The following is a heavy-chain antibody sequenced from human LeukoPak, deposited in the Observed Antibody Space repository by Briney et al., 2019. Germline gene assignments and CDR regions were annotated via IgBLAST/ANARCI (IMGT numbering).Heavy chain of an antibody. CDR2: IYYSGST. Sequence: SETLSLTCTVSGGSISSYYWSWIRQPPGKGLEWIWYIYYSGSTNYNPSLKSRVTISVDTSKNQFSLKLSSVTAADTAVYYCARLYYYGMDVWGKGTTVTVSS. CDR3: ARLYYYGMDV. V-gene: IGHV4-59*01. J-gene: IGHJ6*04. CDR1: GGSISSYY.